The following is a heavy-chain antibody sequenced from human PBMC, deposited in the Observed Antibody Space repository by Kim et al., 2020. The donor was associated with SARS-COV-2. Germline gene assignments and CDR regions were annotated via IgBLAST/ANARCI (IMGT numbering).Heavy chain of an antibody. D-gene: IGHD3-10*01. Sequence: GGSLRLSCAASGFTFSSYEMNWVRQAPGKGLEWVSYISSSGSTIYYADSVKGRFTISRDNAKNSLYLQMNSLRAEDTAVYYCATNNIAMVRGVPNWFDPWGQGTLVTVSS. CDR3: ATNNIAMVRGVPNWFDP. CDR1: GFTFSSYE. J-gene: IGHJ5*02. V-gene: IGHV3-48*03. CDR2: ISSSGSTI.